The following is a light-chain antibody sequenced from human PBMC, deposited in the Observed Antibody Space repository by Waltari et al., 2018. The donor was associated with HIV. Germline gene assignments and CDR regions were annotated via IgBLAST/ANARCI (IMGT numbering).Light chain of an antibody. CDR2: DAS. CDR1: QSVSTY. J-gene: IGKJ4*01. CDR3: QQRSNWPPAPT. Sequence: EIVLIQSPATRYLSPGDRATLSCRASQSVSTYLAWYQQRSGQSPRLLIYDASVRATCIPARFSGSGSGTDFTLTISSLDPEDFAVYYCQQRSNWPPAPTFGGGTKVEIK. V-gene: IGKV3-11*01.